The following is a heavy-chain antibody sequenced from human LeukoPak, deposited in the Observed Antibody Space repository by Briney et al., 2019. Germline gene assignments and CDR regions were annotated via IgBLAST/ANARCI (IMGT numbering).Heavy chain of an antibody. CDR3: TTDYWDAFDI. V-gene: IGHV3-73*01. CDR1: GFTFSGSA. J-gene: IGHJ3*02. CDR2: IRSKANSYAT. Sequence: GGSLRHSCAASGFTFSGSAMHWVRQASGKGLEWVGRIRSKANSYATAYAASVKGRFTISRDDSKNTAYLQMNSLKTEDTAVYYCTTDYWDAFDIWGQGTMVTVSS. D-gene: IGHD4-11*01.